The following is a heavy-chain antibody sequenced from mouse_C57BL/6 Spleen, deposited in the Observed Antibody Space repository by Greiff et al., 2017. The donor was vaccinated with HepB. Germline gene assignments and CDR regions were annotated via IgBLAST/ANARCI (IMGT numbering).Heavy chain of an antibody. CDR2: ISSGSSTI. D-gene: IGHD2-3*01. V-gene: IGHV5-17*01. CDR1: GFTFSDYG. J-gene: IGHJ4*01. CDR3: ARNGYSYSFYAMDY. Sequence: EVQLVESGGGLVKPGGSLKLSCAASGFTFSDYGMHWVRQAPEKGLEWVAYISSGSSTIYYADTVKGRFTISRDNAKNTLFLQMTRLRSEDTAMYYCARNGYSYSFYAMDYWGQGTSVTVSS.